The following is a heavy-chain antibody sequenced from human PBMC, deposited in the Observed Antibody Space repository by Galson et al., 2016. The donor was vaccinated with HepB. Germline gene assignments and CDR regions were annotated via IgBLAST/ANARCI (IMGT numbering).Heavy chain of an antibody. Sequence: SLRLSCAASGFTFSSYAMHWIRQAPGKGLEYVSAISSNGGSTYYANSVKGRFTISRDNSKNPLHLQMGSLRAEDMAVYYCARSLTLYCISTTCHGNYYGMDVWGQGTTVTVSS. D-gene: IGHD2-2*01. CDR2: ISSNGGST. J-gene: IGHJ6*02. CDR1: GFTFSSYA. CDR3: ARSLTLYCISTTCHGNYYGMDV. V-gene: IGHV3-64*01.